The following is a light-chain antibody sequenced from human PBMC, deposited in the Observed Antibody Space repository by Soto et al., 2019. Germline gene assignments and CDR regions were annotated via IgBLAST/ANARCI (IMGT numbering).Light chain of an antibody. J-gene: IGKJ4*01. CDR2: KAS. CDR1: QSLNSW. Sequence: DIQMTQSPSTLSASVGDRVTITCRASQSLNSWLVWYQQKPGKVPKLLIYKASRLQSGVPSRFSGSESGTEFTLTISSLQPDDFATYYCQQYSSYPLTLGGGTKVEIK. CDR3: QQYSSYPLT. V-gene: IGKV1-5*03.